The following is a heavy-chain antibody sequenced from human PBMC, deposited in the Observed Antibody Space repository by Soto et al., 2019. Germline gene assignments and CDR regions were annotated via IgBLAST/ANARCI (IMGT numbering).Heavy chain of an antibody. CDR1: KFFFSSYA. J-gene: IGHJ4*02. Sequence: QVHLVESGGGVANPGGPLRFSLAASKFFFSSYALHGIRQAPAKGLEGLAVISFDGNIIQYADSVKGRFIISRDNSKNTLYLQMNSLRGDDTAVYYCARTFDTITYYFDYWGQGTLVTVSS. D-gene: IGHD3-9*01. CDR2: ISFDGNII. CDR3: ARTFDTITYYFDY. V-gene: IGHV3-30-3*01.